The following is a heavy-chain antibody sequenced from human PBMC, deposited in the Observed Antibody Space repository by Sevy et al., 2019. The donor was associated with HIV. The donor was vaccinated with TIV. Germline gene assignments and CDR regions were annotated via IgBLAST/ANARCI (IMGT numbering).Heavy chain of an antibody. V-gene: IGHV4-30-4*01. CDR2: IYYSGST. CDR3: ARMYSLNQNRDFDI. Sequence: SETLSLTCTVSGGSISSGDYYWSWIRQPPGKGLEWIGYIYYSGSTYYNPSLKSRVTISVDTSKNQFSLKLSSVTAADTAVYYCARMYSLNQNRDFDIWGQGTMVTVSS. CDR1: GGSISSGDYY. D-gene: IGHD4-4*01. J-gene: IGHJ3*02.